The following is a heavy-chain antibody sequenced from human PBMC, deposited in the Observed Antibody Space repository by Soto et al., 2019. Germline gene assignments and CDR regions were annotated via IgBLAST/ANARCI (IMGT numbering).Heavy chain of an antibody. J-gene: IGHJ6*02. CDR1: GFTFSSYG. CDR2: IWYDGSNK. CDR3: ARDSTYDSSGYLPHYYYYYGIDV. Sequence: PGGSLRLSCAASGFTFSSYGMHWVRQAPGKGLEWVAVIWYDGSNKYYADSVKGRFTISRDNSKNTLYLQMNSLRAEDTAVYYCARDSTYDSSGYLPHYYYYYGIDVWGQGTTVTVSS. D-gene: IGHD3-22*01. V-gene: IGHV3-33*01.